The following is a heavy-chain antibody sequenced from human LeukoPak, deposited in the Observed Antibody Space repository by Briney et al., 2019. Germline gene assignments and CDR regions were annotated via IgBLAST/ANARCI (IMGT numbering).Heavy chain of an antibody. Sequence: GGSLRLSCAASGFTFSDYYMSWIRQAPGKGLEWVSSISSSSSYIYYADSVKGRFTISRDNAKNSLYLQMNSLRAEDTAVYYCARAHRDGYAREAFDIWGQGTMVTVSS. CDR3: ARAHRDGYAREAFDI. D-gene: IGHD5-24*01. CDR1: GFTFSDYY. CDR2: ISSSSSYI. J-gene: IGHJ3*02. V-gene: IGHV3-11*06.